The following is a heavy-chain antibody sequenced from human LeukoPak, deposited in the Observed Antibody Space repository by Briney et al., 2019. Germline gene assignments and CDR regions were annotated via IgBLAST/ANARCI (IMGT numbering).Heavy chain of an antibody. V-gene: IGHV1-69*13. Sequence: GASVKVSCKASGGTFSSYAISWVRQAPGQGLEWMGGIIPIFGTANYAQKFQGRVTITADESTSTAYMELSSLRSEDTAVYYCAREWESIMDVWGKGTTVTVSS. D-gene: IGHD1-26*01. CDR2: IIPIFGTA. J-gene: IGHJ6*04. CDR1: GGTFSSYA. CDR3: AREWESIMDV.